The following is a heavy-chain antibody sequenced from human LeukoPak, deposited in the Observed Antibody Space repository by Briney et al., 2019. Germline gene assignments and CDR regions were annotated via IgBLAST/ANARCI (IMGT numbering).Heavy chain of an antibody. D-gene: IGHD6-19*01. J-gene: IGHJ4*02. CDR1: GFTFSTYA. CDR2: ISGIDT. Sequence: GGSLRLSCAASGFTFSTYAMNWVRQAPGKRLEWVSTISGIDTFYADSVKGRFTISRDNSENTLYLQMISLRAEDTAVYYCTKDAPDSGGWFFFDSWGQGTLVTVSS. V-gene: IGHV3-23*01. CDR3: TKDAPDSGGWFFFDS.